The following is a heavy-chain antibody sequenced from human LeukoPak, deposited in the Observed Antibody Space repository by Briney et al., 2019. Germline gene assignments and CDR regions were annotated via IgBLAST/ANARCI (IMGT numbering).Heavy chain of an antibody. D-gene: IGHD5-18*01. CDR3: ARARIQLWLGAPLYYYMDV. V-gene: IGHV3-53*01. CDR2: IYSGGST. J-gene: IGHJ6*03. Sequence: GGSLRLSCAASGFTVSSNYMSWVRQAPGKGLEWVSVIYSGGSTYYADSVKGRFTISRDNSKNTLYLQMNSLRAEDTAVYYCARARIQLWLGAPLYYYMDVWGKGTTVTVSS. CDR1: GFTVSSNY.